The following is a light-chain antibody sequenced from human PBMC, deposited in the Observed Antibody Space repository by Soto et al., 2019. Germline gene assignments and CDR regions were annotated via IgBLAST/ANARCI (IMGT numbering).Light chain of an antibody. CDR2: GAS. CDR1: QSVSSSY. Sequence: VMTHSPATLSLSPWEIATLSFMASQSVSSSYLAWYQQKPGQAPRLLIYGASSRATGIPDRFSGSGSGTDFTLTISRLEPKDFAVYRCQQYGGSLTFGGGTKVDIK. CDR3: QQYGGSLT. V-gene: IGKV3-20*01. J-gene: IGKJ4*01.